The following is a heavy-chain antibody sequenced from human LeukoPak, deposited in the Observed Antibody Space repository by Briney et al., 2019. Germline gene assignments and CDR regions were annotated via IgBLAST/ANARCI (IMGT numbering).Heavy chain of an antibody. CDR2: IKQDGSEK. CDR1: GFVYSAFW. Sequence: GGSLRLSCAASGFVYSAFWMSWVRQAPGKGLEWVANIKQDGSEKYYEDSVKGRFTISRDNARNTLFLQMDSLRAEDTAVYYCARESVRRISMRSKGFFDYWGRGTRVTVSS. V-gene: IGHV3-7*01. CDR3: ARESVRRISMRSKGFFDY. D-gene: IGHD3-22*01. J-gene: IGHJ4*02.